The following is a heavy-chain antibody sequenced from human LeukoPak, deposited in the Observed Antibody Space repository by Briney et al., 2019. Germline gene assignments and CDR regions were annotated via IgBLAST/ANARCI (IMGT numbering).Heavy chain of an antibody. V-gene: IGHV3-7*04. D-gene: IGHD5-18*01. CDR1: GFTFSSHW. CDR2: IQQDGSEK. J-gene: IGHJ4*02. Sequence: GGSLRLSCAASGFTFSSHWMNWVRQAPGKGLEWVANIQQDGSEKYYVDSVKGRFTISRDNAKKSLFLQVSSLRGEDTAVYYCARDRGFSYGIDFWGQGTLVTVSS. CDR3: ARDRGFSYGIDF.